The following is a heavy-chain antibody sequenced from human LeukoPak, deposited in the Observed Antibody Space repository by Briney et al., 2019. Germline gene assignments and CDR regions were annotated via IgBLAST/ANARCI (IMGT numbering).Heavy chain of an antibody. D-gene: IGHD1-14*01. Sequence: SETLSLTCTVSGGSIRSYYWNWIRQPPGKGLEWIGYTYYSGTTKYNSSLKSRVTISVDTSKNQFSLKLSSVTAADTAVYYCARETALAFDHWGRGTLVTVSS. V-gene: IGHV4-59*01. CDR1: GGSIRSYY. CDR2: TYYSGTT. J-gene: IGHJ4*02. CDR3: ARETALAFDH.